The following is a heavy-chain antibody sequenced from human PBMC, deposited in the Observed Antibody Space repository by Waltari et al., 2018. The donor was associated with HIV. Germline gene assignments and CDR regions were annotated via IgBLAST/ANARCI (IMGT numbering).Heavy chain of an antibody. D-gene: IGHD3-22*01. J-gene: IGHJ4*02. CDR1: GLTSSTDG. V-gene: IGHV3-21*01. CDR2: ISSSSTYI. CDR3: ARGTYYYDSSGYYDNLPFDY. Sequence: EVQLVESGGGVVKPGWSLSLSCAASGLTSSTDGMHWVRQAPRKGLEWVSSISSSSTYIYYADSVKGRFTISRDNAKNSLYLQMNSLRAEDTAVYFCARGTYYYDSSGYYDNLPFDYWGQGTLVTVSS.